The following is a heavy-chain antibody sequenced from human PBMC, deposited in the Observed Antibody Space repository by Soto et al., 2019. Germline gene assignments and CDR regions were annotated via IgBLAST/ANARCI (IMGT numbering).Heavy chain of an antibody. V-gene: IGHV3-66*01. CDR3: DSCWSCYHQ. D-gene: IGHD2-21*01. J-gene: IGHJ4*02. Sequence: VQLVESGGGLVQPGGSLRLSCAASGFTVGSTKMSWVRQAPGKGLERISFIYAGGNTYHAASVTARFTISRDNSKNELYLQMNSLRFEDTALYYCDSCWSCYHQGVQGTLVTVSS. CDR1: GFTVGSTK. CDR2: IYAGGNT.